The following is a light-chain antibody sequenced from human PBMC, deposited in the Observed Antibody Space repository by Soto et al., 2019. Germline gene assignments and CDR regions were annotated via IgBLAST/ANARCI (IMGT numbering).Light chain of an antibody. J-gene: IGLJ3*02. V-gene: IGLV1-40*01. CDR1: SSNIGAGYD. CDR2: GNS. CDR3: HAYTSSLSGGV. Sequence: QSVLTQPPSVSGAPGQRVTISCSGSSSNIGAGYDVHWYQQLPGTAPKLLIYGNSNRPSGVPDRFSGSKSGTSASLAITGLEAEDEADYYCHAYTSSLSGGVFGGGTKLTVL.